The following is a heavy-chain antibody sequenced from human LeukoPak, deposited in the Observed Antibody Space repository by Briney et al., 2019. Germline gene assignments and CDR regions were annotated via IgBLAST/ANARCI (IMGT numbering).Heavy chain of an antibody. CDR1: GYSISSNYY. V-gene: IGHV4-38-2*02. J-gene: IGHJ4*02. Sequence: SETLSLTCIVSGYSISSNYYWGWIRQPPGKRLEWIGSIYHSGSTFYNPSLKSRLTISVDTSKNQFSLKLSSVTAADTAVYYCVKSGSYYEAFDYWGQGTLVPVSS. CDR2: IYHSGST. D-gene: IGHD1-26*01. CDR3: VKSGSYYEAFDY.